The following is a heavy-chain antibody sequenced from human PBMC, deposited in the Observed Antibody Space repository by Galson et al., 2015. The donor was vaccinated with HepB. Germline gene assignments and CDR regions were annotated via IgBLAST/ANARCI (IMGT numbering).Heavy chain of an antibody. CDR2: IYPGDSDT. D-gene: IGHD5-12*01. CDR3: ARRCLRSSGYVLYHDAFDI. Sequence: QSGAEVKKPGESLKISCKGSGYSFTSYWIGWVRQMPGKGLEWMGIIYPGDSDTRYSPSFQGQVTISADKSISTAYLQWSSLKASDTAMYYCARRCLRSSGYVLYHDAFDIWGQGTMVTVSS. V-gene: IGHV5-51*01. CDR1: GYSFTSYW. J-gene: IGHJ3*02.